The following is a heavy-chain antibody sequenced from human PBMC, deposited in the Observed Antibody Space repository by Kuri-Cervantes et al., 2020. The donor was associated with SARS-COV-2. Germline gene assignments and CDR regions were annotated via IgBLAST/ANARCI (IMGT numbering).Heavy chain of an antibody. CDR2: IFSNDEK. CDR3: ARIRGYFWSGFAAPDY. CDR1: GFSLSTSGVG. V-gene: IGHV2-26*01. J-gene: IGHJ4*02. Sequence: SGPTLVKPTQTLTLTCTFSGFSLSTSGVGVGWIRQPPGKALEWLAHIFSNDEKSYSTSLKSRLTISKDASNSQVVLTMTNMDPVDTATYYCARIRGYFWSGFAAPDYWGQGTLVTVSS. D-gene: IGHD3-3*01.